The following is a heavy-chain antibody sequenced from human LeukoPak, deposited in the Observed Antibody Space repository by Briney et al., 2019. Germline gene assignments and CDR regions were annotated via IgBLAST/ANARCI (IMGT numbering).Heavy chain of an antibody. V-gene: IGHV1-46*01. J-gene: IGHJ4*02. CDR1: GYTFTSYY. CDR2: INPSGGST. Sequence: ASVKVSCKASGYTFTSYYMHWVRQAPGQGLEWMGIINPSGGSTSYAQKFQGRVTMTRDTSTSTVYMELSSLRSEDTAVYYCSRDAGGVVVAAGGNFDYWGQGTLVTVSS. D-gene: IGHD2-15*01. CDR3: SRDAGGVVVAAGGNFDY.